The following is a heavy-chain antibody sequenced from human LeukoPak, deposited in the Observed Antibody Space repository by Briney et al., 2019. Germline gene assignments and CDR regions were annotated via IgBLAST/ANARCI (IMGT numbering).Heavy chain of an antibody. V-gene: IGHV3-23*01. CDR2: ISGSGGST. J-gene: IGHJ6*03. Sequence: GGSLRLSCAASGFTFSSYSMNWVRQAPGKGLEWVSAISGSGGSTYYADSVKGRFTISRDNSKNTLYLQMNSLRAEDTAVYYCAKAPPGTSLYYYYMDVWGKGTTVTVSS. CDR3: AKAPPGTSLYYYYMDV. D-gene: IGHD2-2*01. CDR1: GFTFSSYS.